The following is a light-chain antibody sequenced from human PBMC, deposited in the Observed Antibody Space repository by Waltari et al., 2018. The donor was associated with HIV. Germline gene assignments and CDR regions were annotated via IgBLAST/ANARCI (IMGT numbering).Light chain of an antibody. CDR2: SNN. CDR3: AAWDDNRNAVV. V-gene: IGLV1-44*01. Sequence: QSVLTQPPSASGTPGQRVAISCSGSSSNIGSNTITWYQQLSGTAPKLLINSNNQRPSGVPDRFSGSKSGTSGYLAISGLQSEDEADYYCAAWDDNRNAVVFGGGTKLTVL. CDR1: SSNIGSNT. J-gene: IGLJ2*01.